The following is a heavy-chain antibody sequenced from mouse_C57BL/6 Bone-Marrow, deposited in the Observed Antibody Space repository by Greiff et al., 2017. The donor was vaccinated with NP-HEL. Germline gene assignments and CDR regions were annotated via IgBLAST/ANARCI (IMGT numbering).Heavy chain of an antibody. V-gene: IGHV3-6*01. CDR3: AREVIRRNYYGSSYAMDY. CDR1: GYSITSCYY. CDR2: RSYDGSN. D-gene: IGHD1-1*01. J-gene: IGHJ4*01. Sequence: EVQLQQSGPGLVKPSQSLSLTCSVTGYSITSCYYWYWIRQSPGNKLEWMGYRSYDGSNNYNQSLKNRITITRDTSKNQLFLQLNSVTTEDTTTYYSAREVIRRNYYGSSYAMDYWGQGTSVTVSS.